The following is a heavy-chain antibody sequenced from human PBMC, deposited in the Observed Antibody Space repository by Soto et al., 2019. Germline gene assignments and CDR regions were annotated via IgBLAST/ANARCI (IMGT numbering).Heavy chain of an antibody. J-gene: IGHJ4*02. V-gene: IGHV3-23*01. CDR3: AKSYYDSSGYYPPPFDY. CDR2: ISGSGGST. D-gene: IGHD3-22*01. Sequence: GGSLRLSCAASGFTFSSYAMSWVRQAPGKGLEWVSAISGSGGSTYYADSVKGRFTISRDNSKNTLYLQMNSLRAEDTAVYYCAKSYYDSSGYYPPPFDYWGQGTLVTVSS. CDR1: GFTFSSYA.